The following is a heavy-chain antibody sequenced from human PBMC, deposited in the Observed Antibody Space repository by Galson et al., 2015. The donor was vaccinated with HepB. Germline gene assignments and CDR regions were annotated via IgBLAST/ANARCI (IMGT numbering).Heavy chain of an antibody. J-gene: IGHJ4*02. CDR1: GFSLSTSGVG. D-gene: IGHD3-22*01. CDR3: AHMTYDSPQEDPYYFDY. V-gene: IGHV2-5*02. Sequence: PALVKPTQTLTLTCTFSGFSLSTSGVGVGWIRQPPGKALEWLALIYWDDDKRYSPSLKSRLTITKDTSKNQVVLTMTNMDPVDTATYCCAHMTYDSPQEDPYYFDYWGQGTLVTVSS. CDR2: IYWDDDK.